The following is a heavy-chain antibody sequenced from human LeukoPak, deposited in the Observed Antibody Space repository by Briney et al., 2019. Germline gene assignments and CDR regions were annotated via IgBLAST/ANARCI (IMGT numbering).Heavy chain of an antibody. V-gene: IGHV3-74*01. CDR1: GFTFRSYW. D-gene: IGHD2-15*01. CDR3: AKDLEDIVVVGYYYGMDV. J-gene: IGHJ6*02. CDR2: INSDWSST. Sequence: GGSLRLSCAASGFTFRSYWMHWLRQAPGKGLVWVSRINSDWSSTSYADSVKGRFTISRDNAKNTLYLQMNSLRAEDTAVYYCAKDLEDIVVVGYYYGMDVWGQGTTVTVSS.